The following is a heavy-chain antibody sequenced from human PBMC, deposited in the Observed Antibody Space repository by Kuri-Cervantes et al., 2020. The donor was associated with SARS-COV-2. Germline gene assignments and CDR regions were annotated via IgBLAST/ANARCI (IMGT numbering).Heavy chain of an antibody. Sequence: GESLKISCAASGFTFSSYSMNWVRQGPGKGLEWVSSISSSSSYIYYADSVKGRFTISRDNAKNSLYLQMNSLRAEDTAVYYCARARSGSRSFDYWGQGTLVTVST. CDR2: ISSSSSYI. D-gene: IGHD1-26*01. V-gene: IGHV3-21*01. CDR1: GFTFSSYS. CDR3: ARARSGSRSFDY. J-gene: IGHJ4*02.